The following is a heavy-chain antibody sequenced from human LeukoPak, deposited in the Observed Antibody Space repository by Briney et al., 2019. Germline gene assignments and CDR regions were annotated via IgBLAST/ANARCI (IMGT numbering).Heavy chain of an antibody. Sequence: ASVKVSCKASGYTFTSYDINWVRQATGQGLEWMGWMNPNSGNTGYAQKFQGRVTMTRYTSISTAYMELSSLRSEDTAVYYCARDHDYGDYWGFSYGMDVWGQGTTVTVSS. CDR3: ARDHDYGDYWGFSYGMDV. CDR2: MNPNSGNT. J-gene: IGHJ6*02. V-gene: IGHV1-8*01. CDR1: GYTFTSYD. D-gene: IGHD4-17*01.